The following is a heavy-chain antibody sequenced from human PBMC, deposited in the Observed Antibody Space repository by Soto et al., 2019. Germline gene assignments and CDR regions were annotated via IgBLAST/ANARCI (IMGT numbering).Heavy chain of an antibody. D-gene: IGHD3-16*02. CDR1: GFTFSSYA. V-gene: IGHV3-30-3*01. Sequence: WGSLRLSCAASGFTFSSYAMHWVRQAPGKGLEWVAVISYDGSNKYYADSVKGRFTISRDNSKNTLYLQMNSLRAEDTAVYYCERNRESNWFDPSGQAPLVTVSS. CDR2: ISYDGSNK. J-gene: IGHJ5*02. CDR3: ERNRESNWFDP.